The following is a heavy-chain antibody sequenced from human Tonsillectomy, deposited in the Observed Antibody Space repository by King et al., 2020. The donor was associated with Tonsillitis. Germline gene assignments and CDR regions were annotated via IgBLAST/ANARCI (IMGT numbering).Heavy chain of an antibody. CDR2: FDPEDGET. V-gene: IGHV1-24*01. CDR1: GYTLTELS. Sequence: QLVQSGAEVKKPGASVKVSCKVSGYTLTELSMHWVRQAPGKGLEWMGGFDPEDGETIYAQKFQGRVTMTGDTSTDTAYMELSSLRSEDTAVYYCATPPIDTVTRRTPAWDPFDIWGQGTMVTVSS. CDR3: ATPPIDTVTRRTPAWDPFDI. D-gene: IGHD4-17*01. J-gene: IGHJ3*02.